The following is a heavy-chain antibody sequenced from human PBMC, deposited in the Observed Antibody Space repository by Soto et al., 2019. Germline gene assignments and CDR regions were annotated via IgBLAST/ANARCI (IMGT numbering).Heavy chain of an antibody. CDR2: IYSGGST. Sequence: GGSLRLSCAASKSIFTGYGMHWVRQTPGKGLEWVSVIYSGGSTYYADSVKGRFTIPRDNSKNTLYLQMNSLRAEDTAVYYCARDMTMTDAFDIWGQGTMVTVSS. J-gene: IGHJ3*02. CDR3: ARDMTMTDAFDI. D-gene: IGHD3-22*01. V-gene: IGHV3-NL1*01. CDR1: KSIFTGYG.